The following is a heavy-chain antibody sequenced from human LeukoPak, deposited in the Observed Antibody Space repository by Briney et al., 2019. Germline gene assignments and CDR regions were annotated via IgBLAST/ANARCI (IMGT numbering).Heavy chain of an antibody. D-gene: IGHD2-2*01. CDR1: RYTFTGYY. CDR3: ARGLDIVVVPAAPSFDY. Sequence: ASVTVSCKASRYTFTGYYMHWVRQAPGQGLEWMGWINPNSGGTNYAQKFQGRVTMTRDTSISTAYMELSRLRSDDTAVYYCARGLDIVVVPAAPSFDYWGQGTLVTVSS. CDR2: INPNSGGT. J-gene: IGHJ4*02. V-gene: IGHV1-2*02.